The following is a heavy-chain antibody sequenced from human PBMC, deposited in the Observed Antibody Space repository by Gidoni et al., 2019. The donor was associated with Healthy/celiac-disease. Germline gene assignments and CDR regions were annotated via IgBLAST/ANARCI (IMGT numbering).Heavy chain of an antibody. CDR3: ASSAGDQYSGYDSLGDRASAGAFDI. CDR1: GFTFSSYW. V-gene: IGHV3-7*01. CDR2: IKQDGSEK. D-gene: IGHD5-12*01. Sequence: EVQLVESGGGLVQPGGSLRLSCAASGFTFSSYWMRWVRQAPGKGLEWVANIKQDGSEKYYVDSVKGRFTISRDNAKNSLYLQMNSLRAEDTAVYYCASSAGDQYSGYDSLGDRASAGAFDIWGQGTMVTVSS. J-gene: IGHJ3*02.